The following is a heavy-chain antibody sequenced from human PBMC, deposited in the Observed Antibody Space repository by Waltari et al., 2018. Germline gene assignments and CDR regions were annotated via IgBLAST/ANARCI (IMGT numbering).Heavy chain of an antibody. V-gene: IGHV3-53*01. CDR1: GFTVSSNY. J-gene: IGHJ4*02. Sequence: EVKLVESGGGLIQTGGSLRLSCAATGFTVSSNYMIWVRQGPGKGLEWVSVIYSGGSTYYADSVKGRFTISRDNSKNTLYLQMNSLRAEDTAVYYCARDQGGYSLDYWGQGTLVTVSS. CDR2: IYSGGST. D-gene: IGHD5-12*01. CDR3: ARDQGGYSLDY.